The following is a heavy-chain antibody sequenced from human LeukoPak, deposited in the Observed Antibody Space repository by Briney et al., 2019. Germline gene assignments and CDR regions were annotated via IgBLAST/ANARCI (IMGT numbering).Heavy chain of an antibody. J-gene: IGHJ6*03. V-gene: IGHV3-7*01. CDR3: VGVTDNYYMDA. CDR1: GFTFSSYG. Sequence: GGSLRLSCAASGFTFSSYGMHWVRQAPGKGLEWVACIKQNGGERYYVDSVKGRFTISRDNAANSLYLQMNSLRAEDTAVYYCVGVTDNYYMDAWGKGTTVIISS. CDR2: IKQNGGER. D-gene: IGHD2-21*02.